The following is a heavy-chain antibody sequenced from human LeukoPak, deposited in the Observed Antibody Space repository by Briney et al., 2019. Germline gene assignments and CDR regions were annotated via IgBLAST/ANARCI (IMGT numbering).Heavy chain of an antibody. CDR3: AREGDIVATTRPGNFDY. CDR1: GGTFSSYA. J-gene: IGHJ4*02. V-gene: IGHV1-69*01. D-gene: IGHD5-12*01. CDR2: IIPIFGTA. Sequence: SVKVSCKASGGTFSSYAISWVRQAPGQGLEWMGGIIPIFGTANYAQKFQGGVTITADESTSTAYMELSSLRPEDTAVYYCAREGDIVATTRPGNFDYWGQGTLVTVSS.